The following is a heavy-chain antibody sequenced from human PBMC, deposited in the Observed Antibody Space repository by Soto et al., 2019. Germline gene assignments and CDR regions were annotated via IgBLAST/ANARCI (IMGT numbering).Heavy chain of an antibody. D-gene: IGHD6-19*01. CDR3: ARPPGYISDWYYFDL. J-gene: IGHJ4*02. CDR2: INPKSGGT. CDR1: GYTFTSYY. Sequence: ASVKVSCKASGYTFTSYYMHWVRQAPGQGLEWMGIINPKSGGTNYAQKFQGRVTMTWDTSLNTAYMELSSLMSEDTAVYYCARPPGYISDWYYFDLWGQGTLVTVSS. V-gene: IGHV1-2*02.